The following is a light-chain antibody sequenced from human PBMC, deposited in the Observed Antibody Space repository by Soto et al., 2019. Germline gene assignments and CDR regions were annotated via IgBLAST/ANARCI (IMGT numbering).Light chain of an antibody. V-gene: IGKV3-20*01. Sequence: VLKKSPAPLSLYTGESLHLSCRASQSVRNNYLAWYQQIPGQAPRLLIYETYRRATGIPDRFSGSGSGADFTLTISILEPEDFTVYFCQQYGRTPLTFCGGSIV. CDR2: ETY. CDR3: QQYGRTPLT. CDR1: QSVRNNY. J-gene: IGKJ4*01.